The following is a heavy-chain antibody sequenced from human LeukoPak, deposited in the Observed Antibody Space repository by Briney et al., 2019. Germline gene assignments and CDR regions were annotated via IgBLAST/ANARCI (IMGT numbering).Heavy chain of an antibody. CDR1: GYTFTSYG. J-gene: IGHJ3*02. D-gene: IGHD6-19*01. CDR3: ARDIAVAASDAFDI. Sequence: ASVKVSCKASGYTFTSYGISWVRQAPGQGLEWMGWISAYNGNTNYAQKLQGRVTMTTDTSTSTAYMELRSLRSDDTAVYYCARDIAVAASDAFDIWGQGTMVTVSS. V-gene: IGHV1-18*01. CDR2: ISAYNGNT.